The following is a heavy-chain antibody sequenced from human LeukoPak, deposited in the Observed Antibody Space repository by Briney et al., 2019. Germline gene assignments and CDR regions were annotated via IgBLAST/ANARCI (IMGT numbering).Heavy chain of an antibody. V-gene: IGHV3-30*02. CDR3: AKDPGNQWEPEAYFDY. D-gene: IGHD1-26*01. CDR2: IRYDGINK. Sequence: GGSLRLSCAASGFTFSSYGMHWVRQAPGEGLGWVAFIRYDGINKYYADSVKGRFTISRDNSKNTLYLQMNSLRAEDTAVYYCAKDPGNQWEPEAYFDYWGQGALVTVSS. CDR1: GFTFSSYG. J-gene: IGHJ4*02.